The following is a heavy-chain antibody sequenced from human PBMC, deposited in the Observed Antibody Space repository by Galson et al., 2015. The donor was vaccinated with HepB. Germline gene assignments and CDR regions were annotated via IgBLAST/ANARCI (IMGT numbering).Heavy chain of an antibody. D-gene: IGHD3-22*01. CDR3: AKGDRRDESSGYDWYFNL. J-gene: IGHJ2*01. Sequence: SLRLSCAASGFTFSSYGMHWVRQAPGKGLEWVAVISNEGSNKYYADSVKGRFTISRDNSKNTVYLQMNSLRAEDTAVYYCAKGDRRDESSGYDWYFNLWGRGTPVTVSS. V-gene: IGHV3-30*18. CDR1: GFTFSSYG. CDR2: ISNEGSNK.